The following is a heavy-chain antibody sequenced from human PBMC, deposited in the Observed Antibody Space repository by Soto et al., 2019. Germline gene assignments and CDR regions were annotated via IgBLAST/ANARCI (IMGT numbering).Heavy chain of an antibody. V-gene: IGHV4-30-4*01. CDR3: AREFRTTWFAP. D-gene: IGHD1-1*01. J-gene: IGHJ5*02. Sequence: SETLSLTCTVSGGSISSGDYYWSWIRQPPGKGLEWIGYIYYSGGTYYNPSLTSRVTLSVDTSKNQFSLKLSSLTAADTAVYYRAREFRTTWFAPWGQGTLVTVSS. CDR1: GGSISSGDYY. CDR2: IYYSGGT.